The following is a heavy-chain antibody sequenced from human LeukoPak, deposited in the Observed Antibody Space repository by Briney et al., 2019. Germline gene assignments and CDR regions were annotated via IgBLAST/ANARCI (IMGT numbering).Heavy chain of an antibody. CDR2: IYHTEST. D-gene: IGHD4-17*01. CDR3: ASFTVTTGMDY. CDR1: GYSISSGYY. J-gene: IGHJ4*02. V-gene: IGHV4-38-2*02. Sequence: SETLSLTCTVSGYSISSGYYWGWIRPPPGKGLEWIGSIYHTESTYYNPSLKSRGTISVDTSKNQFSLKLSSVTAADTAVYYCASFTVTTGMDYWGQGTLVTVSS.